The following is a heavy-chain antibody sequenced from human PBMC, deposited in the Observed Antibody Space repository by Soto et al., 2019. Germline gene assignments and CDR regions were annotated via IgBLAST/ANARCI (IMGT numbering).Heavy chain of an antibody. CDR3: ARDLFEAARRGEYAFDI. D-gene: IGHD3-16*01. J-gene: IGHJ3*02. CDR2: IKQDGSEK. CDR1: AFTFSSSW. V-gene: IGHV3-7*03. Sequence: EVRLVESGGGLVQPGGSLRLSCAASAFTFSSSWMSWVRQAPGKGLEWVANIKQDGSEKYYVDSVKGRFTISRDNAKNSLYLQMNSLRAEDTAVYYCARDLFEAARRGEYAFDIWGQGTMVTVSS.